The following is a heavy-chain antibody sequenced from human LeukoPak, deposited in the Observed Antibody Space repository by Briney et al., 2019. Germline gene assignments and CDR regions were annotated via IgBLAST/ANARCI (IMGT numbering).Heavy chain of an antibody. D-gene: IGHD3-22*01. J-gene: IGHJ6*03. Sequence: SVKVSCKASGGTCSSYAISWVRQAPGQGLEWMGWINAYDGNTKYAQKVQGRVTITADKSTSTAYMELSSLTSEDTAVYYCARSRWEYYYDSSGYDYYYYYMAVWGKGTTVTVSS. CDR3: ARSRWEYYYDSSGYDYYYYYMAV. V-gene: IGHV1-69*10. CDR2: INAYDGNT. CDR1: GGTCSSYA.